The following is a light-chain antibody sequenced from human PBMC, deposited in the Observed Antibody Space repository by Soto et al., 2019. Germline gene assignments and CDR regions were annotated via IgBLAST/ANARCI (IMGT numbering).Light chain of an antibody. Sequence: QSGLNEPAAVYGSTGQSITISCTGTSSDVGGYNYVSWYQQHPGKAPKLMIYDVSNRPSGVSNRFSGSKSGNTASLTISGLQAEDEADYYCSSYTSSSILYVFGTGTKVTVL. V-gene: IGLV2-14*01. J-gene: IGLJ1*01. CDR1: SSDVGGYNY. CDR3: SSYTSSSILYV. CDR2: DVS.